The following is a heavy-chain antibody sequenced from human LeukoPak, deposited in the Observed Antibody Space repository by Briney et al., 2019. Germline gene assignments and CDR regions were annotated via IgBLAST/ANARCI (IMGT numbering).Heavy chain of an antibody. V-gene: IGHV4-39*01. Sequence: SETLSLTCTVSGGSISSSSYYWGWIRQPPGKGLEWIGGIYYSGSTYYNPSLKSRVTISVDTSKNQFSLRLSSVTAADTAVYYCARHKDDYDDYVWNYWGQGTLVTVSS. D-gene: IGHD4-17*01. CDR1: GGSISSSSYY. J-gene: IGHJ4*02. CDR2: IYYSGST. CDR3: ARHKDDYDDYVWNY.